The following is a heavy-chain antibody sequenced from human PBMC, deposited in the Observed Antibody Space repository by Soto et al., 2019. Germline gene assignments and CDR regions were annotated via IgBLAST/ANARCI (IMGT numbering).Heavy chain of an antibody. D-gene: IGHD2-15*01. CDR2: IYPGDSDT. J-gene: IGHJ4*02. Sequence: PGESLKISCKASGYSFTTYWIGWVRQMPGKGLEWMGIIYPGDSDTKYSPSLQGQVSISADKSISTAFLQWSSLKASDSAMYYCARRVLETPFFDYWGQGALVTVSS. V-gene: IGHV5-51*01. CDR1: GYSFTTYW. CDR3: ARRVLETPFFDY.